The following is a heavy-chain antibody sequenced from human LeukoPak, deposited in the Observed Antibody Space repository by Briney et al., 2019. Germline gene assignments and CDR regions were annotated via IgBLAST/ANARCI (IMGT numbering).Heavy chain of an antibody. CDR1: GFTFSSYD. D-gene: IGHD6-13*01. CDR2: IGTAGDT. Sequence: GGSLRLSCAASGFTFSSYDVHWVRQATGKGLEWVSAIGTAGDTYYPGSVKGRFTISRENAKNSSYLQMNSLRAGDTAVYYCARVHSSSWYYFDYWGQGTLVTVSS. V-gene: IGHV3-13*01. CDR3: ARVHSSSWYYFDY. J-gene: IGHJ4*02.